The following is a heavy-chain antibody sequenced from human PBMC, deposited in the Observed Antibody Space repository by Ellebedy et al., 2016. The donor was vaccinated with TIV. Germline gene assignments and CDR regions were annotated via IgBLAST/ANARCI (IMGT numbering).Heavy chain of an antibody. D-gene: IGHD4-17*01. J-gene: IGHJ2*01. Sequence: GESLKISCTASGFTLTNYWMTWVRQAPGRGLEWVANINVDGTKKHYVDSVRGRFTISRDYAGNSLFLQMNSLGAEDTAVYYCARAIYGASYLWGRGTLVTVSS. CDR3: ARAIYGASYL. V-gene: IGHV3-7*01. CDR2: INVDGTKK. CDR1: GFTLTNYW.